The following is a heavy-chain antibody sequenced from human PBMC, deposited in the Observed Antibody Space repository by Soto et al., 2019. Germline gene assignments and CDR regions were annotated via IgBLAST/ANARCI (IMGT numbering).Heavy chain of an antibody. J-gene: IGHJ3*02. CDR3: ARDRRRSNDAFDI. CDR1: GFTFSSYS. CDR2: ISSSSSSYI. Sequence: VGSLRLSCAASGFTFSSYSMNWVRQAPGKGLEWVSSISSSSSSYIYYADSVKGRFTISRDNAKNSLYLQMNSLRAEDTAVYYCARDRRRSNDAFDIWGQGTMVTVSS. V-gene: IGHV3-21*01.